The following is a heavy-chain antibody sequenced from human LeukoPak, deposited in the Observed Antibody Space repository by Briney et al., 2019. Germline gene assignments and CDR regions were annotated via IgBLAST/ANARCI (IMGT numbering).Heavy chain of an antibody. V-gene: IGHV3-53*01. Sequence: HPGGSLRLSCAASGFTVSSNYMSWVRQAPGKGLEWVSVIYSGGSTYYADSVKGRFTISRDNSKNTLYLQMNSLRAEGTAVYYCARDLRRRDYDSSGYYAFDIWGQGTMVTVSS. CDR1: GFTVSSNY. D-gene: IGHD3-22*01. CDR3: ARDLRRRDYDSSGYYAFDI. J-gene: IGHJ3*02. CDR2: IYSGGST.